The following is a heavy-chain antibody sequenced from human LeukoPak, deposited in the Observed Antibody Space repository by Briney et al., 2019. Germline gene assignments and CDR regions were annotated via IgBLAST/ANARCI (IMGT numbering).Heavy chain of an antibody. J-gene: IGHJ4*02. CDR2: IYHSGST. CDR1: GGSISSSNW. CDR3: ARKYSYGYNTLDD. D-gene: IGHD5-18*01. V-gene: IGHV4-4*02. Sequence: SGTLSLTCAVSGGSISSSNWWSWVRQPPGKGLEWIGEIYHSGSTNYNPSLKSRVTISVDKSKNQFSLKPSSVTAADTAVYYCARKYSYGYNTLDDWGQGTLVTVSS.